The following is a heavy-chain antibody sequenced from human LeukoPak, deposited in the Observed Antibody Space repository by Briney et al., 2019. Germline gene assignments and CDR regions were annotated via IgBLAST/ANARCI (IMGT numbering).Heavy chain of an antibody. V-gene: IGHV1-69*05. D-gene: IGHD6-19*01. Sequence: ASVKVSCKASGGTFSSYAISWVRQAPGQGLEWMGRIIPIFGTANYAQKFQGRVTITTDESTSTAYMELSSLRSEDTAVYYCARNPSYSSGWYYFDYWGQGALVTVSS. CDR2: IIPIFGTA. J-gene: IGHJ4*02. CDR3: ARNPSYSSGWYYFDY. CDR1: GGTFSSYA.